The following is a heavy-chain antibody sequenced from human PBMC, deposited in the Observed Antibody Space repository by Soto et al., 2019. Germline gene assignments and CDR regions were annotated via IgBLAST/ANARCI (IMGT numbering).Heavy chain of an antibody. CDR3: ARSGITMVRGVITD. CDR2: INHSGST. Sequence: SETLSLTCAVYGGSLSGYYWSWIRQPPGKGLEWIGEINHSGSTNYNPSLKSRVTISVDTSKNQFYLKLSSVTAADTAEYYCARSGITMVRGVITDWGQGTLVTVSS. V-gene: IGHV4-34*01. J-gene: IGHJ4*02. D-gene: IGHD3-10*01. CDR1: GGSLSGYY.